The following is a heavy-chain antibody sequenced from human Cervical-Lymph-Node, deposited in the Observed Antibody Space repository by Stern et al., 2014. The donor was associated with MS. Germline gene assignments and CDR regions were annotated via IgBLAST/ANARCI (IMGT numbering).Heavy chain of an antibody. D-gene: IGHD3-22*01. CDR2: IWYDGSNK. CDR1: GFTFSSYG. J-gene: IGHJ5*02. Sequence: VQLVESGGGVVQPGRSLRLSCAASGFTFSSYGMHWVRQAPGKGLEWVAVIWYDGSNKYYADSVKGRFTISRDNSKNTLYLQMNSLRAEDTAVYYCARDLAMIVVHPWFDPWGQGTLVTVSS. CDR3: ARDLAMIVVHPWFDP. V-gene: IGHV3-33*01.